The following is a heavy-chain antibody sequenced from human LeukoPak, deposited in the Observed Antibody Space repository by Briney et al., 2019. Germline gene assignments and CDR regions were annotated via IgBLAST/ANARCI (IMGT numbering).Heavy chain of an antibody. CDR1: GYSFTSYW. Sequence: VESLKISCKGSGYSFTSYWIGWVRQMPGKGLEWMGIIYPGDSDTRYSPSFQGQVTISADKSISTAYLQWSSLKASDTAMYYCARPLDYYDSSGSMGAFDIWGQGTMVTVSS. J-gene: IGHJ3*02. CDR2: IYPGDSDT. D-gene: IGHD3-22*01. V-gene: IGHV5-51*01. CDR3: ARPLDYYDSSGSMGAFDI.